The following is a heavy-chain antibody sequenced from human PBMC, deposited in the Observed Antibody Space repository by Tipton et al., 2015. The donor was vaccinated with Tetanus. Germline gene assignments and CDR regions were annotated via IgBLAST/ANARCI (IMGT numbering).Heavy chain of an antibody. D-gene: IGHD6-19*01. V-gene: IGHV4-59*01. J-gene: IGHJ3*02. CDR3: ARIGWLQQNKPAFDI. CDR2: VHYSGST. Sequence: TLSLTCTVSGGSISSYYWTWIRQPPGRGLEWIGYVHYSGSTNYSHSLRSRVTLSVDTSKNQFSLKLSSVTAADTAVYYCARIGWLQQNKPAFDIWGQGPVVPVSS. CDR1: GGSISSYY.